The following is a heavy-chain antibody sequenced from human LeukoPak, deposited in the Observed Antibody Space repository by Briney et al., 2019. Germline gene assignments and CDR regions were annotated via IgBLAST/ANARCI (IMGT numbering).Heavy chain of an antibody. V-gene: IGHV3-7*01. CDR3: ARYSYGSSMYYFDY. J-gene: IGHJ4*02. CDR2: IKQDGSEK. Sequence: PGGSLRLSCAASGFTFSSYWMSWVRQAPGKGLEWVANIKQDGSEKYYVDSVKGRFTISRDNAKNSLYLQMNSLRAEDTAVYYCARYSYGSSMYYFDYWGQGTLVTVSS. CDR1: GFTFSSYW. D-gene: IGHD5-18*01.